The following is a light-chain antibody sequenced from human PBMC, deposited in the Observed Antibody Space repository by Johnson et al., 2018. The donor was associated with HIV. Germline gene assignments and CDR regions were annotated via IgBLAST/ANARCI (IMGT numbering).Light chain of an antibody. J-gene: IGLJ1*01. V-gene: IGLV1-51*02. Sequence: QSVLTQPPSVSASPGQKVTISCSGSSSNIGNNYVSWYQQLPGTPPKLLIYENNKRPSGIPDRFSGSKSGATATLGITGLQTGDEAEYYCGIGDASLSPLYFFGTGATLPVL. CDR2: ENN. CDR1: SSNIGNNY. CDR3: GIGDASLSPLYF.